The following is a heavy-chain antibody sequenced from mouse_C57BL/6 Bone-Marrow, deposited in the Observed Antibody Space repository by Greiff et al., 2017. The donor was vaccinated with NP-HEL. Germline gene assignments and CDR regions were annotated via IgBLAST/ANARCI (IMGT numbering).Heavy chain of an antibody. CDR2: IDPNSGGT. CDR1: GYTFTSYW. V-gene: IGHV1-62-3*01. D-gene: IGHD1-1*01. CDR3: AIGKPTVVAPYAMDY. Sequence: QVQLKQPGAELVKPGASVKLSCKASGYTFTSYWMHWVKQRPGRGLEWIGRIDPNSGGTKYNEKFKSKATLTVDKPSSTAYMQLSSLTSEDSAVYYCAIGKPTVVAPYAMDYWGQGTSVTVSS. J-gene: IGHJ4*01.